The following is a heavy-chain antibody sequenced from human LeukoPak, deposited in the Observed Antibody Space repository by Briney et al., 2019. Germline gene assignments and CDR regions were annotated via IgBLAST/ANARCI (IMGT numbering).Heavy chain of an antibody. V-gene: IGHV4-30-2*01. Sequence: SQTLSLTCTVSGGSISSGGYYWSWIRQPPGKGLEWIGYMYYGGSTYHNPSLKSRVTISVDTSKNQFSLKLSSVTAADTAVYYCAMRIAVAGGFDYWGQGTLVTVSS. J-gene: IGHJ4*02. CDR1: GGSISSGGYY. D-gene: IGHD6-19*01. CDR2: MYYGGST. CDR3: AMRIAVAGGFDY.